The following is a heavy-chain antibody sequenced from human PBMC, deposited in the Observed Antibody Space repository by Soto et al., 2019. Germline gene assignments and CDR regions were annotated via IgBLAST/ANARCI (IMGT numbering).Heavy chain of an antibody. CDR1: GGSISSGGYY. V-gene: IGHV4-61*08. D-gene: IGHD1-20*01. CDR3: ARGSAGILDQ. CDR2: IYYSGST. J-gene: IGHJ4*02. Sequence: PSETLSLTCTVSGGSISSGGYYWSWIRQHPGKGLEWIGYIYYSGSTNYNPSLKSRVTISVDRSKNQFSLKLSSVTAADTAVYYCARGSAGILDQWGQGTLVTVSS.